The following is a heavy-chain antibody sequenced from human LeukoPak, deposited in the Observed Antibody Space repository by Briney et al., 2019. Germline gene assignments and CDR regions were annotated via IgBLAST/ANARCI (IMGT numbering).Heavy chain of an antibody. CDR1: GFTFSSYA. J-gene: IGHJ6*04. CDR3: AKDKSWVYYYGMDV. V-gene: IGHV3-23*01. CDR2: ISGSGGST. D-gene: IGHD3-16*01. Sequence: GGFLRLSCAASGFTFSSYAMSWVRQAPGKGLEWVSAISGSGGSTYYADSVKGRFTISRDNSKNTLYLQMNSLRAEDTAVYYCAKDKSWVYYYGMDVWGKGTTVTVSS.